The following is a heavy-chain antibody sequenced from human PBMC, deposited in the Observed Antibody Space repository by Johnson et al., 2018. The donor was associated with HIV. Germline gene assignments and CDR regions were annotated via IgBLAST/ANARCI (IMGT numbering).Heavy chain of an antibody. D-gene: IGHD4-23*01. Sequence: QVQLVESGGGLVQPGGSLRLSCAASGFTFSSYAMHWVRQAPGKGLEYVSAISGSGGSTYYADSVKGRFTISRDNSKNTLYLQMNSLRAEDTAVYYCSIHGYGGNVVDAFDIWRQGTMVTVSS. CDR2: ISGSGGST. J-gene: IGHJ3*02. CDR3: SIHGYGGNVVDAFDI. V-gene: IGHV3-64*04. CDR1: GFTFSSYA.